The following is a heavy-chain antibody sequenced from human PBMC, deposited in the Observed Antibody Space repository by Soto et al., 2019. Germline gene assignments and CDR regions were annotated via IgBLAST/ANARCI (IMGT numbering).Heavy chain of an antibody. CDR2: IYYSGTT. D-gene: IGHD1-26*01. J-gene: IGHJ4*02. V-gene: IGHV4-39*01. CDR1: GGSISSSAYY. Sequence: SETLSLTCTVSGGSISSSAYYWGWIRQPPGKGLEWIGSIYYSGTTFYVPSLKSRLFMSVDTSKNQFSLRLRSVTATDTAVYYGARQAREATYSDFDYWGQGTLVTVAS. CDR3: ARQAREATYSDFDY.